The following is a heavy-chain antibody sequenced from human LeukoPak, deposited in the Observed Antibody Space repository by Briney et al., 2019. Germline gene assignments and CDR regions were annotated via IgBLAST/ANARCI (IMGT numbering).Heavy chain of an antibody. CDR3: ARYSSSWPYDWFDP. J-gene: IGHJ5*02. D-gene: IGHD6-13*01. Sequence: KTSGTLSLTCTVSVASIRSSHYYWGWIRQPPGKGLEWIGYIYYSGSTNYNPSLKSRVTISVDTSKNQFSLKLSSVTAADTAVYYCARYSSSWPYDWFDPWGQGTLVTVSS. V-gene: IGHV4-61*05. CDR1: VASIRSSHYY. CDR2: IYYSGST.